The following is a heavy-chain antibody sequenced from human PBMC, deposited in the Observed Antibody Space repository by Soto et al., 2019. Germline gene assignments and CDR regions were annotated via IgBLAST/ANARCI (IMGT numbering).Heavy chain of an antibody. Sequence: GGSLRLSCAASGFTFDDYTMHWVRQAPGKDLEWVSLISWDGGSTYYADSVKGRFTISRDNSKNSLYLQMNSLRTEDTALYCCAKDYVPPKGARPDYYYYGMDVWGQGTTVTVSS. CDR2: ISWDGGST. D-gene: IGHD6-6*01. V-gene: IGHV3-43*01. CDR3: AKDYVPPKGARPDYYYYGMDV. CDR1: GFTFDDYT. J-gene: IGHJ6*02.